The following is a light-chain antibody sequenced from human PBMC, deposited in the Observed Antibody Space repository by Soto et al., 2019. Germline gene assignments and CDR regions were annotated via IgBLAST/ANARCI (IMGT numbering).Light chain of an antibody. CDR3: AAWNCSLDVVL. J-gene: IGLJ2*01. CDR2: STN. CDR1: SSNIGTNT. Sequence: QSVLTQPPSASGTPGQRVTISCSGSSSNIGTNTVNWYQQFPGSAPQLLLYSTNQRPSGVPGRFSGSKSGTSASLAISGLQSEDEADYYGAAWNCSLDVVLXGGGSKVTVL. V-gene: IGLV1-44*01.